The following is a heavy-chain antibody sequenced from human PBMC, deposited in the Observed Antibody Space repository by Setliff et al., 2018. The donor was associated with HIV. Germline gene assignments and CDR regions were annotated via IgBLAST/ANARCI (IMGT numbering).Heavy chain of an antibody. CDR2: IYTSGST. CDR1: GGSISNYY. D-gene: IGHD3-3*01. CDR3: ARCYYNFWSGYPLDYMDV. Sequence: PSETLSLTCTVSGGSISNYYWSWIRQPPGKGLEWIGHIYTSGSTNYNPSLKSRVTMSVGTSKNQLSLKLSSVTAADTAVYYCARCYYNFWSGYPLDYMDVWGKGTTVTVSS. V-gene: IGHV4-4*08. J-gene: IGHJ6*03.